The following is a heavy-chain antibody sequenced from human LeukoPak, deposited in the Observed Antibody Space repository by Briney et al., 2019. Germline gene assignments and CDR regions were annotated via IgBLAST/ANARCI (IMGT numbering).Heavy chain of an antibody. CDR1: GYTFTSDG. V-gene: IGHV1-18*01. CDR2: ISAYNGNT. Sequence: ASVKVSCKASGYTFTSDGISWVRQAPGQGLEWMGWISAYNGNTNYAQKLQGRVTMTTDTSTSTAYMELRSLRSDDTAVYYCARDNDYVWGSYRYPLDYWGQGTLVTVSS. CDR3: ARDNDYVWGSYRYPLDY. D-gene: IGHD3-16*02. J-gene: IGHJ4*02.